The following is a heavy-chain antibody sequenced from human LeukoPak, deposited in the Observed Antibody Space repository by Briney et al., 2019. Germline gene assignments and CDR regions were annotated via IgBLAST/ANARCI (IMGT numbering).Heavy chain of an antibody. D-gene: IGHD6-19*01. CDR2: IIPILGIA. Sequence: SVKVSCKASGGTFSSYAISWVRQAPGQGLEWMGRIIPILGIANYAQKFQGRVTITADKSTSTAYMELSSLRSEDTAVCYCARDGSGWSKDPYYYYGMDVWGQGTTVTVSS. CDR1: GGTFSSYA. J-gene: IGHJ6*02. CDR3: ARDGSGWSKDPYYYYGMDV. V-gene: IGHV1-69*04.